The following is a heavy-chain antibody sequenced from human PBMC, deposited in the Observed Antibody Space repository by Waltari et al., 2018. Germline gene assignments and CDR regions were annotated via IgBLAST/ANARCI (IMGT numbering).Heavy chain of an antibody. J-gene: IGHJ6*03. CDR2: IIPIFGTA. D-gene: IGHD4-4*01. CDR3: ARGDYSNYSPLNYYYYYMDV. CDR1: GGTFSSYA. V-gene: IGHV1-69*01. Sequence: QVQLVQSGAEVKKPGSSVKVSCKASGGTFSSYAISWVRQATGQGLEWMGGIIPIFGTANTAQKFQGRVRITADEATSTAYLELSSLRSEDTAVYYCARGDYSNYSPLNYYYYYMDVWGKGTTVTVSS.